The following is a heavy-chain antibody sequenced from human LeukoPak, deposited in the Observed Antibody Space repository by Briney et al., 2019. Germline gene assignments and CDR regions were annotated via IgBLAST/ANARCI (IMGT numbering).Heavy chain of an antibody. CDR3: ARDKSTSWYYFDY. J-gene: IGHJ4*02. CDR2: INPNSGGT. CDR1: GYTFTGYY. V-gene: IGHV1-2*02. D-gene: IGHD6-13*01. Sequence: ASVKVSCKASGYTFTGYYMHWVRQAPGQGLEWMGWINPNSGGTNYVQKFQGRVTMTTDTSTSTAYMELRSLRSDDTAVYYCARDKSTSWYYFDYWGQGTLVIVSS.